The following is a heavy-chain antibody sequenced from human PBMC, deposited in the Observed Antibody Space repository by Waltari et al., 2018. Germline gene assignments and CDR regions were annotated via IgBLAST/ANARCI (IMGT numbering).Heavy chain of an antibody. D-gene: IGHD2-15*01. CDR3: ARGCSGGSCYQRYYYGMDV. Sequence: QVQLVQSGAEVKKPGSSVKVSCKASGGTFSSYAISWVRQAPGQGLEWMGRSIPSFGTANYAQKCQGRVTTTADESTGTAYMELSSLRSEDTAVYYCARGCSGGSCYQRYYYGMDVWGQGTTVTVSS. V-gene: IGHV1-69*18. CDR1: GGTFSSYA. CDR2: SIPSFGTA. J-gene: IGHJ6*02.